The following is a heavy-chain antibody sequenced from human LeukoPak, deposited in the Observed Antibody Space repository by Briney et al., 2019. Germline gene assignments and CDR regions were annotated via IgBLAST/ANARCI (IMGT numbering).Heavy chain of an antibody. J-gene: IGHJ4*02. D-gene: IGHD1-26*01. CDR3: ARGAFATKFDY. V-gene: IGHV3-48*01. CDR1: GITFSSYS. Sequence: GGSLRLSCGASGITFSSYSMNWVRQAPGKGLEWVSYISSSGSTKYYADSVKGRFTISRDNARNSLYLQMNSLRAEDTAVYFCARGAFATKFDYWGQGTLVTVSS. CDR2: ISSSGSTK.